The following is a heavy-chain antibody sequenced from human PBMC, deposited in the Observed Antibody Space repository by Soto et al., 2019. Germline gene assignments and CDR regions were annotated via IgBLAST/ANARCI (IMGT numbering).Heavy chain of an antibody. CDR2: IYHSGST. Sequence: PSETLSLTCAVSGGSISSGGYSWSWIRQPPGKGLECIGYIYHSGSTYYNPSLKSRVTISVDRSKNQFSLKLSSVTAADTAVYYCARGPTLLWWSQGNMVTVSS. CDR3: ARGPTLLW. V-gene: IGHV4-30-2*01. J-gene: IGHJ4*02. CDR1: GGSISSGGYS. D-gene: IGHD2-21*01.